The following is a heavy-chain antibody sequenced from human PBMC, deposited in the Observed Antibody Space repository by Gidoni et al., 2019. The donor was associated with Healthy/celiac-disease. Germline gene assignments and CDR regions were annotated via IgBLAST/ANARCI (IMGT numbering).Heavy chain of an antibody. Sequence: TVSGGSISSGGYYWSWIRQHPGKGLEWIGYIYYSGSTYYNPSLKSRVTISVDTSKNQFSLKLSSVTAADTAVYYCARERRWFGELSLYYFDYWGQGTLVTVSS. J-gene: IGHJ4*02. CDR2: IYYSGST. CDR3: ARERRWFGELSLYYFDY. D-gene: IGHD3-10*01. CDR1: GGSISSGGYY. V-gene: IGHV4-31*02.